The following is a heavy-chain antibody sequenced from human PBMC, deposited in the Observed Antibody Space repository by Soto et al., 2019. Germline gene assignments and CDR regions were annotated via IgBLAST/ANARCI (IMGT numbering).Heavy chain of an antibody. Sequence: PSETLSLTCTVSGGSISSGGYYWSWIRQHPGKGLEWIGYIYYSGSTYYNPSLKSRVTISVDTSKNQFSLKLSSVTAADTAVYYCASGRFSYYYGSGSYHYGMGVWGQGTTVTVSS. CDR2: IYYSGST. D-gene: IGHD3-10*01. V-gene: IGHV4-31*03. CDR1: GGSISSGGYY. J-gene: IGHJ6*02. CDR3: ASGRFSYYYGSGSYHYGMGV.